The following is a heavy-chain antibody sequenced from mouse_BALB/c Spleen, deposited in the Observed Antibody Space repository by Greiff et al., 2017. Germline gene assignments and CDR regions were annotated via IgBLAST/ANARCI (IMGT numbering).Heavy chain of an antibody. Sequence: EVQRVESGGGLVQPGGSRKLSCAASGFTFSSFGMHWVRQAPEKGLEWVAYISSGSSTIYYADTVKGRFTISRDNPKNTLFLQMTSLRSEDTAMYYCARTGTSGAMDYWGQGTSVTVSS. J-gene: IGHJ4*01. CDR3: ARTGTSGAMDY. V-gene: IGHV5-17*02. D-gene: IGHD4-1*01. CDR1: GFTFSSFG. CDR2: ISSGSSTI.